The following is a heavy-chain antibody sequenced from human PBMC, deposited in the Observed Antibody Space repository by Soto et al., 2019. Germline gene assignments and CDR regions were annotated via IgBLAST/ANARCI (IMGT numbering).Heavy chain of an antibody. CDR3: ARVSGSYYYGMDV. CDR2: IYHSGST. V-gene: IGHV4-4*02. J-gene: IGHJ6*02. Sequence: QVQLQESGPGLVKPSGTLSLTCAVSGGSISSSNWWSWVRQPPGKGLEWIGEIYHSGSTNYNPSLKSRVTXSXDXXKNQFSLKLSSVTAADTAVYYCARVSGSYYYGMDVWGHGITVTVSS. D-gene: IGHD1-26*01. CDR1: GGSISSSNW.